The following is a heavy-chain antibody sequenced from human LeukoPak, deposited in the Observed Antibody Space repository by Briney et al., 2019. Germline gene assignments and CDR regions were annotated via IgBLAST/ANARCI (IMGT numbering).Heavy chain of an antibody. CDR1: GYTFTGYY. V-gene: IGHV1-2*02. Sequence: ASVKVSCKASGYTFTGYYMHWVRHAPGQGLEWMGWINPNSGGTNYAQKSHGRVTMTRDTSISTAYMELSRLRSEDPAVYYCASRGYSSGGYGMDVWGQGTTVTVSS. D-gene: IGHD6-19*01. J-gene: IGHJ6*02. CDR3: ASRGYSSGGYGMDV. CDR2: INPNSGGT.